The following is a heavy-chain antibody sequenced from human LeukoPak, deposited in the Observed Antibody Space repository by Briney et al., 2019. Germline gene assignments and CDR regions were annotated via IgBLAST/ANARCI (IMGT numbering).Heavy chain of an antibody. J-gene: IGHJ4*02. V-gene: IGHV4-59*01. CDR2: IYYSGST. CDR1: GGSFSGYY. CDR3: ARGAVTTSPNDY. D-gene: IGHD4-17*01. Sequence: PSETLSLTCAVYGGSFSGYYWSWIRQPPGKGLEWIGYIYYSGSTNYNPSLKSRVTISVDTSKNQFSLKLSSVTAADTAVYYCARGAVTTSPNDYWGQGTLVTVSS.